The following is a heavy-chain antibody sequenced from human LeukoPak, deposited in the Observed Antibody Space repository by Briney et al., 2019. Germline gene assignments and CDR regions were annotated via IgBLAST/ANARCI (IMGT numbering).Heavy chain of an antibody. CDR3: AKGQDYYYHYGMDV. Sequence: GGSLRLSCAASGFTFSSYAMSWVRQAPGKGLEWVSGISGSGGTTKYADSVKGRFTSPRDNSKNTLYLQMDSLRAEDTAVYYCAKGQDYYYHYGMDVWGKGTTVTVSS. CDR2: ISGSGGTT. J-gene: IGHJ6*04. V-gene: IGHV3-23*01. CDR1: GFTFSSYA.